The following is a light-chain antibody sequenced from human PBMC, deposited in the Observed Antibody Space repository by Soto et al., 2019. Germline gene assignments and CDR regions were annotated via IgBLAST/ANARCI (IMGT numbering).Light chain of an antibody. V-gene: IGKV3-15*01. J-gene: IGKJ5*01. CDR1: QPVNNN. CDR3: QQYEKWPPSIT. Sequence: IEMTQSPATLSASPGDRATLSCRASQPVNNNLAWYQQKPGQAPRLLIYGVSTRATGISARFSGGGSETEFTLTISSLQSEDFAVYYCQQYEKWPPSITFGQGTRLEIK. CDR2: GVS.